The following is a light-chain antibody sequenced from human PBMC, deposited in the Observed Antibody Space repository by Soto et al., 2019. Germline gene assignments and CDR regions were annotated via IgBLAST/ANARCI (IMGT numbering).Light chain of an antibody. CDR3: QTYDSNLSGDVV. J-gene: IGLJ2*01. Sequence: QSVLTQPPSVSGAPGQRVTISCTGSSSNIGAGYDVHWYQQLPGTAPKLLIYGNNNRPSGVPDRFSGSKSGTSASLAIAGLQAEDEGAYYCQTYDSNLSGDVVFGGGTKVTVL. CDR2: GNN. V-gene: IGLV1-40*01. CDR1: SSNIGAGYD.